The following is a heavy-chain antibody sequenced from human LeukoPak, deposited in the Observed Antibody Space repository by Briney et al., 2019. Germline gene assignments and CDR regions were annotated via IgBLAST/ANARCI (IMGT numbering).Heavy chain of an antibody. J-gene: IGHJ4*02. Sequence: PGGSLRLSCVASGFTFSSYAMSWVRQAPGKGLEWVSAIGDSGGSTYYADSVKGRFTISRDNSKNTLYVQMNSLRAEDTAVYYCAKDVELLSFAYYFDYWGQGTLVTVSS. CDR2: IGDSGGST. D-gene: IGHD1-26*01. V-gene: IGHV3-23*01. CDR1: GFTFSSYA. CDR3: AKDVELLSFAYYFDY.